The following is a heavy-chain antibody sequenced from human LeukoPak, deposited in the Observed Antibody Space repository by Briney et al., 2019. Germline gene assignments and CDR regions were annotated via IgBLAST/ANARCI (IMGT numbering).Heavy chain of an antibody. V-gene: IGHV1-69*05. D-gene: IGHD3-22*01. CDR1: GGTFSSYA. CDR3: ARVGSYYDSSGYYQYYFDY. CDR2: IIPIFGTA. J-gene: IGHJ4*02. Sequence: ASVKVSCTASGGTFSSYAISWVRQAPGQGLEWMGGIIPIFGTANYAQKFQGRVTITTDESTSTAYMELSSLRSEDTAVYYCARVGSYYDSSGYYQYYFDYWGQRTLVTISS.